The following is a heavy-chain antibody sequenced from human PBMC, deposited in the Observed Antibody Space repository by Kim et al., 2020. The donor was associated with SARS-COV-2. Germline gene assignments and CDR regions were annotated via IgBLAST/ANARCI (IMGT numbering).Heavy chain of an antibody. Sequence: SETLSLTCAVYGGSFSGYYWSWIRQPPGKGLEWIGEINHSGSTNYNPSLKSRVTISVDTSKNQFSLKLSSVTAADTAVYYCARLGTIQLWSYYYYGMDVWGQGTTVTVSS. V-gene: IGHV4-34*01. CDR3: ARLGTIQLWSYYYYGMDV. J-gene: IGHJ6*02. D-gene: IGHD5-18*01. CDR2: INHSGST. CDR1: GGSFSGYY.